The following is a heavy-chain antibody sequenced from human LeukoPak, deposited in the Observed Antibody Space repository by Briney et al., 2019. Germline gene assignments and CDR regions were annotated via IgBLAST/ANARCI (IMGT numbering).Heavy chain of an antibody. D-gene: IGHD5-24*01. CDR2: IIPSGHTT. Sequence: GSLRLSCVASGFTFSSHGMNWVRQAPGKGLEWVSGIIPSGHTTYYADSVRGRFTISRDNSRNMVYLQMNSLRAEDTAVYYCAKDDRWLQFCCWGQGTLVTVSA. CDR3: AKDDRWLQFCC. V-gene: IGHV3-23*01. J-gene: IGHJ4*02. CDR1: GFTFSSHG.